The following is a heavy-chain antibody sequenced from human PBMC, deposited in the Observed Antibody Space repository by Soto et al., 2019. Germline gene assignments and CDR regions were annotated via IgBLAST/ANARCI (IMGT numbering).Heavy chain of an antibody. Sequence: SETLSLTCTVSGGSISGGCCYWIWIRQHPGKGRDGIVYIYDSGSTYYNPSLKSRVTISVDTSKNQFSLKLTSATAAAKAVYSCERKTPLTTPRSNWNVRGGAGRAFAIWGQGTMVTVSS. V-gene: IGHV4-31*03. CDR2: IYDSGST. CDR1: GGSISGGCCY. J-gene: IGHJ3*02. CDR3: ERKTPLTTPRSNWNVRGGAGRAFAI. D-gene: IGHD1-20*01.